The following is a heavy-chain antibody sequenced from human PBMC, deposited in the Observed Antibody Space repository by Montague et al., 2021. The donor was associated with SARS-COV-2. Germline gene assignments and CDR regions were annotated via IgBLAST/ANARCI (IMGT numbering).Heavy chain of an antibody. D-gene: IGHD6-13*01. J-gene: IGHJ6*02. CDR2: IYTRGST. CDR1: GGSISSGSYY. CDR3: ARGFRQLVLFDYDYYGMDV. V-gene: IGHV4-61*02. Sequence: TLSLTCTVSGGSISSGSYYWSWIRQPAGKGLEWIGRIYTRGSTNYNPPLKSRVTISVDTSKNQSSLKLSPVTAADTAVYYCARGFRQLVLFDYDYYGMDVWGQGTTVTVSS.